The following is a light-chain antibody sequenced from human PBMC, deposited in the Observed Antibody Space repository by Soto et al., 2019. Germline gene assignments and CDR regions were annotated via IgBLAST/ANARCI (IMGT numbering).Light chain of an antibody. CDR1: QNINKY. CDR2: TAS. V-gene: IGKV1-39*01. Sequence: QSPSALSASVGDSVTIPCRASQNINKYLNWYHPRSGRAPRLLIHTASSLHSGVPPRLSGSGSGSDFTLTISGLQPDDFATYYCQQYNSYSPWTFGPGTKVDIK. J-gene: IGKJ1*01. CDR3: QQYNSYSPWT.